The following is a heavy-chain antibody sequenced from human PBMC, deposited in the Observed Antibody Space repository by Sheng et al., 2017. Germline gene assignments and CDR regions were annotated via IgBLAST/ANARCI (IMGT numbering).Heavy chain of an antibody. CDR2: IKSKTDGGTT. J-gene: IGHJ4*02. CDR1: GFTFSNAW. CDR3: TTFWLVGSGSSLDY. D-gene: IGHD3-10*01. Sequence: EVQLVESGGGLVKPGGSLRLSCAASGFTFSNAWMSWVRQAPGKGLEWVGRIKSKTDGGTTDYAAPVKGRFTISRDDSKNTLYLQMNSLKTEDTAVYYCTTFWLVGSGSSLDYWGQGTLVTVSS. V-gene: IGHV3-15*01.